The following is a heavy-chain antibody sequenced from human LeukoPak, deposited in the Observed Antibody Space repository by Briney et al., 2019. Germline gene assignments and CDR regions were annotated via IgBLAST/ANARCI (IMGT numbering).Heavy chain of an antibody. CDR2: IRYDGSNK. D-gene: IGHD6-13*01. CDR3: AKDLAAAGTLPNDY. Sequence: GGSLRLSCAASGFTFSSYGMHWVRQAPGKGLEWVAFIRYDGSNKYYADSVKGRFTISRDNSKNTLYLQMNSLRAEDTAVYYCAKDLAAAGTLPNDYWGQGTLVTVSS. CDR1: GFTFSSYG. V-gene: IGHV3-30*02. J-gene: IGHJ4*02.